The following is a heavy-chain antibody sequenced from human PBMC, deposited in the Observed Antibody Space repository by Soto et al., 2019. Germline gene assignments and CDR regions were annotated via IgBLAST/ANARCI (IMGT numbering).Heavy chain of an antibody. Sequence: PSETLSLTCAVSGGSISSGGYSWSWIRQPPGKGLEWIGYIYHSGSTYYNPSLKSRVTISVDRSKNQFSLKLSSVTAADTAVYYCARGFGYCSSTSCGLYYYYGMDVWGQGTTVTVSS. D-gene: IGHD2-2*01. CDR2: IYHSGST. V-gene: IGHV4-30-2*01. J-gene: IGHJ6*02. CDR3: ARGFGYCSSTSCGLYYYYGMDV. CDR1: GGSISSGGYS.